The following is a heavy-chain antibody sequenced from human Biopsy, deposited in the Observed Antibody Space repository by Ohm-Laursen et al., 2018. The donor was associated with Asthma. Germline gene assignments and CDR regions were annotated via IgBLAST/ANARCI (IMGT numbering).Heavy chain of an antibody. CDR3: ARAVSSSSYLYFDL. CDR2: IYYSGRT. J-gene: IGHJ2*01. V-gene: IGHV4-39*02. Sequence: SETLSLTCIVSGDAMSTSGSYWGWIRPSPGKGLEWIGSIYYSGRTYYNPSLESRVTISADTSKNHFSLKVTSVTAADTAVYYCARAVSSSSYLYFDLWGRGDLVTVSS. CDR1: GDAMSTSGSY. D-gene: IGHD6-6*01.